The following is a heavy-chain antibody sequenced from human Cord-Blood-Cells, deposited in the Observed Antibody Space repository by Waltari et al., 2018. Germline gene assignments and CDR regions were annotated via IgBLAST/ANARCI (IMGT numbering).Heavy chain of an antibody. D-gene: IGHD2-2*01. J-gene: IGHJ3*02. Sequence: QVQLQESGPGLVKPSETLSLTCTVSGYSISSGYYWGWIRQPPGKGLEWIGSIYHSGSTYYTPSLKGRVTITEDTSKNQFALKLSSVTAADTAVYYCARGRVYDIVVVPAAKGAFDIWGQGTMVTVSS. CDR2: IYHSGST. V-gene: IGHV4-38-2*02. CDR1: GYSISSGYY. CDR3: ARGRVYDIVVVPAAKGAFDI.